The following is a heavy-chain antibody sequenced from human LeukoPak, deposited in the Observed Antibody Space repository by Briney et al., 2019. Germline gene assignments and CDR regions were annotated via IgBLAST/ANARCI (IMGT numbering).Heavy chain of an antibody. Sequence: PSETLSLTCAVYGGSFSGYYRSWIRQPPGKGLKWIGEINHSGRTNYNPSLKSRVTISVDTPKNQFSLKVRSVTAADTAVYYCARDRRCSGGSCAFDSWGQGTLVTVSS. CDR1: GGSFSGYY. CDR3: ARDRRCSGGSCAFDS. CDR2: INHSGRT. D-gene: IGHD2-15*01. V-gene: IGHV4-34*01. J-gene: IGHJ4*02.